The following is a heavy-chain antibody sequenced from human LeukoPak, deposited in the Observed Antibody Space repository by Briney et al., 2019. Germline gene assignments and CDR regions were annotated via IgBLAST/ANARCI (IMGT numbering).Heavy chain of an antibody. Sequence: PSETLSLTCTVSGGSFSSSSYYWGWIRQPPGKGLEWIGSIYYSGSTYYNPSLKSRVTISGDTSKNQFSLKLSSVTAADTAVYYCARRRMAAADYFDYWGQGTLVTVSS. CDR3: ARRRMAAADYFDY. D-gene: IGHD6-13*01. CDR1: GGSFSSSSYY. J-gene: IGHJ4*02. V-gene: IGHV4-39*01. CDR2: IYYSGST.